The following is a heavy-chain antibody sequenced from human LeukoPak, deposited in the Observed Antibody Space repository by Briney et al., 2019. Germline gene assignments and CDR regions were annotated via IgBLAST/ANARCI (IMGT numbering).Heavy chain of an antibody. D-gene: IGHD2-2*01. Sequence: PGGSLRLSCAASGFTFSSYGMHWVRQAPGKGLEWVAFIRYDGSNKYYADSVKGRFTISRDNSKNTLYLQMNSLRAEDTAVYYCAKGSVSVVVPAVIPYYWGQGTLVTVSS. CDR1: GFTFSSYG. CDR3: AKGSVSVVVPAVIPYY. V-gene: IGHV3-30*02. CDR2: IRYDGSNK. J-gene: IGHJ4*02.